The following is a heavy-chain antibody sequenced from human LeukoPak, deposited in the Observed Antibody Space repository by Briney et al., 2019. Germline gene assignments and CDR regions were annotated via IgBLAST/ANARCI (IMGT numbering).Heavy chain of an antibody. CDR2: IYYSGST. D-gene: IGHD1-14*01. Sequence: PSETLSLTCTVSGGSISSYYWSWIRQPPGKRLEWIGYIYYSGSTNYNPSLKSRVTISVDTSKNQFSLKLSSVTAADTAVYYCARYRNGLEYYFDYWGQGTLVTVSS. CDR1: GGSISSYY. V-gene: IGHV4-59*01. CDR3: ARYRNGLEYYFDY. J-gene: IGHJ4*02.